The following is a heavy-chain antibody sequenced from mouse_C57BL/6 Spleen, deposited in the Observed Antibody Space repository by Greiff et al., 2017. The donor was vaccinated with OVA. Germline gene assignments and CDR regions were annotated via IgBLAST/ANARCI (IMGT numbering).Heavy chain of an antibody. V-gene: IGHV1-61*01. CDR1: GYTFISYW. CDR3: ARRGSRAFDY. J-gene: IGHJ2*01. CDR2: IYPSDSET. D-gene: IGHD1-1*01. Sequence: QVQLQQSGAELVRPGSSVKLSCKASGYTFISYWVYWVKQRPGQGLEWIGNIYPSDSETHYNQKFKDKATLTVDKSSSTAYMQLSSLTSEDSAVYYCARRGSRAFDYWGQGTTLTVSS.